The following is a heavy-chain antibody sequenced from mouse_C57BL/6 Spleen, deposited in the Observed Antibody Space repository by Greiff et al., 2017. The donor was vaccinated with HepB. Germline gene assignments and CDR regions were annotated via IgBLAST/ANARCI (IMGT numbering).Heavy chain of an antibody. CDR1: GFTFSSYG. CDR3: ARQGYSKDWFAY. J-gene: IGHJ3*01. CDR2: ISSGGSYT. Sequence: EVQLVESGGDLVKPGGSLKLSCAASGFTFSSYGMSWVRQTPDKRLEWVATISSGGSYTYYPDSVKGRFTISRDNAKNTLYLQMSSLKSEDTAMYYCARQGYSKDWFAYWGQGTLVTVSA. V-gene: IGHV5-6*01. D-gene: IGHD2-5*01.